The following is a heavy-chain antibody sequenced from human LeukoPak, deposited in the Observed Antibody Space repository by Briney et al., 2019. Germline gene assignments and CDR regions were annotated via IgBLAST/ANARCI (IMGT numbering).Heavy chain of an antibody. V-gene: IGHV3-30*18. CDR2: ISYDGSSE. Sequence: PGRSLRLSCSASGFTFSSYPMHWVRQAPGKGLEWVAVISYDGSSEYYADSVKGRFTISRDNSKTTLYLQMNSLRAEDTAVYYCAKQFDSTWYHFDSWGQGTLLTVSS. CDR3: AKQFDSTWYHFDS. CDR1: GFTFSSYP. J-gene: IGHJ4*02. D-gene: IGHD6-13*01.